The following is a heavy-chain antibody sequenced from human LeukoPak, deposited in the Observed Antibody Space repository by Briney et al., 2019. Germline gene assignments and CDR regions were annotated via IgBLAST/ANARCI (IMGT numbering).Heavy chain of an antibody. Sequence: ASVKVSCKASGGTFSSYAISWVRQAPGQGLEWMGWISAYNGNTNYAQKLQGRVTMTTDTSTSTAYMELRSLRSDDTAVYYCARDEWDSSSSNDHWGQGTLVTVSS. CDR2: ISAYNGNT. V-gene: IGHV1-18*01. CDR1: GGTFSSYA. J-gene: IGHJ4*02. D-gene: IGHD6-13*01. CDR3: ARDEWDSSSSNDH.